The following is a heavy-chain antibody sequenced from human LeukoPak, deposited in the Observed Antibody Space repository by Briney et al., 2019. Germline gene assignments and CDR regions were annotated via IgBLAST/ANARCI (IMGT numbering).Heavy chain of an antibody. J-gene: IGHJ6*02. Sequence: GGSLRLSCAASGFTFSSYAMSWVRQAPGKGLEWVSSIGSSSSYIYYADSVKGRFTISRDNAKNSLYLQMNSLRAEDTAVYYCASLVSSGEMDVWGQGTTVTVSS. CDR2: IGSSSSYI. CDR1: GFTFSSYA. CDR3: ASLVSSGEMDV. V-gene: IGHV3-21*01. D-gene: IGHD3-3*01.